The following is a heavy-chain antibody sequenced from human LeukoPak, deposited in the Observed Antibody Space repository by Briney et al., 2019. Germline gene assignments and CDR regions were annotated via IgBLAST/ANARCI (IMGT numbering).Heavy chain of an antibody. V-gene: IGHV4-59*01. Sequence: PSETLSLTCTVSGDSISSYDWSWIRQPPGKGLEWIGYIYYSESTYSGSTKYNPSLKSRVTISVDTSKKQFSLRLSSVTAADTALYYCARDRGGYSSSYFDPWGQGTLVTDSS. CDR2: IYYSESTYSGST. CDR1: GDSISSYD. D-gene: IGHD6-13*01. CDR3: ARDRGGYSSSYFDP. J-gene: IGHJ5*02.